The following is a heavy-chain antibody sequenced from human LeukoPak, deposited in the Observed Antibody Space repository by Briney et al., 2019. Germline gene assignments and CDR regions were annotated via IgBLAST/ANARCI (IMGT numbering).Heavy chain of an antibody. CDR2: ISSRNGHI. J-gene: IGHJ3*01. D-gene: IGHD3-9*01. CDR1: GFSFSSYT. Sequence: GGSLSLSCAASGFSFSSYTMNWVRQAPGKGLERVSSISSRNGHIYYADSVKGRFTISRDNAKNSMYMQMNSLRAEDTAVYYCARGSSDISTGYGGAFDVWGQGTMVTVSS. V-gene: IGHV3-21*01. CDR3: ARGSSDISTGYGGAFDV.